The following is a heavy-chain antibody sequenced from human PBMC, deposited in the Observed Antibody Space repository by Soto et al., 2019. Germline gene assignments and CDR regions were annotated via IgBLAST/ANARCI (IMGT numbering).Heavy chain of an antibody. CDR2: IYYSGST. Sequence: QLQLQESGPGLVKPSETLSLTCTVSGGSISSSSYYWGWIRQPPGKGLEWIGSIYYSGSTYYNPSLRSRVTISVDTSKNQFSLKLSSVTAADTAVYYCAREDGTTRRQYQSPYFDYWGQGTLVTVSS. CDR1: GGSISSSSYY. CDR3: AREDGTTRRQYQSPYFDY. V-gene: IGHV4-39*02. D-gene: IGHD4-17*01. J-gene: IGHJ4*02.